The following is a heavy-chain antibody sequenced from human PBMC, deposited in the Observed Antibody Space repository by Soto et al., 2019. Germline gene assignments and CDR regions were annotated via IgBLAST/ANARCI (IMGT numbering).Heavy chain of an antibody. V-gene: IGHV5-10-1*01. Sequence: GESLKISCKGSGYSFTNYWIHWVRQMAGKGLEWMGRIDPDDSYTNYSPSFQGHVTISVDKSISTAYLQWSSLQASDTAIYYCARLPPPTYCSGSTCSGYWGQGTLVTVSS. CDR1: GYSFTNYW. D-gene: IGHD2-15*01. J-gene: IGHJ4*02. CDR3: ARLPPPTYCSGSTCSGY. CDR2: IDPDDSYT.